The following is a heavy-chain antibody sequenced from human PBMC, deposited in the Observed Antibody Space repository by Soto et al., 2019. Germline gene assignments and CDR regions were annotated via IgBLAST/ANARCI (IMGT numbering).Heavy chain of an antibody. V-gene: IGHV3-23*01. Sequence: EVQLLESGGGLVQPGGSLRLSCAASGFTFSSYAMSWVRQAPGKGLEWVAAISGSGGSTYYADSVKGRFTISRDNSKNTLYLQMNSLRAEDTAVYYCAKDISGWYYPFDYWGQGTLVTVSS. CDR2: ISGSGGST. J-gene: IGHJ4*02. CDR1: GFTFSSYA. CDR3: AKDISGWYYPFDY. D-gene: IGHD6-19*01.